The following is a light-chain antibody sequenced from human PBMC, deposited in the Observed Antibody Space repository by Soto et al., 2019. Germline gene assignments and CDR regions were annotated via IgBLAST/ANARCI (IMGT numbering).Light chain of an antibody. CDR3: TSYAGSNNLI. CDR1: SSDVGGYNY. Sequence: QSALTQPPSASGSPGQSVTISCTGTSSDVGGYNYVSWYQQHPGKAPKLMIYEVSKRPSGVPNHFSGSKSGNTASLTVSGLQPEDEADYFCTSYAGSNNLIFGGGTQLTVL. V-gene: IGLV2-8*01. CDR2: EVS. J-gene: IGLJ2*01.